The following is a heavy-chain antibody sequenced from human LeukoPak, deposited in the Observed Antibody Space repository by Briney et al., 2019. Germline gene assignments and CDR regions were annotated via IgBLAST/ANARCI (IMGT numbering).Heavy chain of an antibody. CDR2: IYTSGST. J-gene: IGHJ5*02. V-gene: IGHV4-4*09. CDR1: GGSISSYY. Sequence: SETLSLTCTVSGGSISSYYWSWIRQPPGKGLEWIGYIYTSGSTNYNPSLESRVTISVDTSKNQFSLRLTSVTAADTAVYYCARWEGNWFDPWGQGTLVTVSS. CDR3: ARWEGNWFDP. D-gene: IGHD1-26*01.